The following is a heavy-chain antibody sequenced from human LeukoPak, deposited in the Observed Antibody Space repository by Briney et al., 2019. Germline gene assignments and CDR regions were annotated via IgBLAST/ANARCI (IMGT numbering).Heavy chain of an antibody. Sequence: GESLKISCKGSGYSFISYWISWVRQMPGKGLEWMGNIDPSTSYTNYSPSFQGHVTISADKSISPAYLPWSRLKAADAALYYCSRHWGDCTRTSCLNWFDPWGQGTLVTVSS. CDR3: SRHWGDCTRTSCLNWFDP. J-gene: IGHJ5*02. CDR1: GYSFISYW. CDR2: IDPSTSYT. D-gene: IGHD2-2*01. V-gene: IGHV5-10-1*01.